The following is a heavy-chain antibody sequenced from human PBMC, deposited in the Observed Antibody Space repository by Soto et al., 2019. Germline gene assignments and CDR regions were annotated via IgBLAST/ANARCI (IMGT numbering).Heavy chain of an antibody. V-gene: IGHV1-24*01. CDR1: GYTLTELS. CDR2: FDPEDGET. Sequence: ASVKVSCKGSGYTLTELSMHWVRQAPGKGLEWMGGFDPEDGETIYAQKFQGRVTMTEDTSTDTAYMELSSLRSEDTAVYYCATRGEYYYEGNWFDPWGQGTLVTVSS. D-gene: IGHD3-22*01. CDR3: ATRGEYYYEGNWFDP. J-gene: IGHJ5*02.